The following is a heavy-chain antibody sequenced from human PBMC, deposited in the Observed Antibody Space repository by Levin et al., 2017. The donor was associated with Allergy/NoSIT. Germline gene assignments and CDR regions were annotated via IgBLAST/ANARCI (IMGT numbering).Heavy chain of an antibody. CDR3: ARGLSTDYDSSGYYYIP. D-gene: IGHD3-22*01. V-gene: IGHV1-8*01. CDR2: MNPNSGNT. Sequence: WASVKVSCKASGYTFTSYDINWVRQATGQGLEWMGWMNPNSGNTGYAQKFQGRVTMTRNTSISTAYMELSSLRSEDTAVYYCARGLSTDYDSSGYYYIPWGQGTLVTVSS. J-gene: IGHJ5*02. CDR1: GYTFTSYD.